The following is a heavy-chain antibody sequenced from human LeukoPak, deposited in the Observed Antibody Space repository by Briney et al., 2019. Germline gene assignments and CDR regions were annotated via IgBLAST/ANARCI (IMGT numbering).Heavy chain of an antibody. CDR2: IYPGDSDT. J-gene: IGHJ3*02. CDR1: GDSFTTYW. V-gene: IGHV5-51*01. CDR3: ARQFTYYYDSSGYYYDAFDI. Sequence: GVSLKISCKGSGDSFTTYWIGWVRQMPGKGLEWMGIIYPGDSDTRYSPSFQGQVTISADKSISTAYLQWSSLKASDTAMYYCARQFTYYYDSSGYYYDAFDIWGQGTMVTVSS. D-gene: IGHD3-22*01.